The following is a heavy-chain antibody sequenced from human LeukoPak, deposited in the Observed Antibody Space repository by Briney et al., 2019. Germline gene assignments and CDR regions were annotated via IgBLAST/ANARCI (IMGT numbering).Heavy chain of an antibody. CDR3: ARDDLAYCGGDCYPYFDP. V-gene: IGHV3-30*03. CDR2: ISYDGSNK. Sequence: GGSLRLSCAASGFTFSSYGMHWVRQAPGKGLEWVAVISYDGSNKYYADSVKGRFTISRDNSKNTLYLQMNSLRAEDTAVYYCARDDLAYCGGDCYPYFDPWGQGTLVTVSS. CDR1: GFTFSSYG. D-gene: IGHD2-21*02. J-gene: IGHJ5*02.